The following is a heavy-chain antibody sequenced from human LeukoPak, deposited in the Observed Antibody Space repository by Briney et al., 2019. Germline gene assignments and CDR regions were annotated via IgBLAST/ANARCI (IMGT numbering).Heavy chain of an antibody. CDR1: GYTFTGYY. CDR2: INPNSGGT. V-gene: IGHV1-2*02. J-gene: IGHJ4*02. D-gene: IGHD3-16*02. CDR3: ARNLRLGELSLFGY. Sequence: ASVKVSCKASGYTFTGYYMHWVRQAPGQGLEWMGWINPNSGGTNYAQKFQGRVTMTRDASISTAYMELSRLRSDDTAVYYCARNLRLGELSLFGYWGQGTLVTVSS.